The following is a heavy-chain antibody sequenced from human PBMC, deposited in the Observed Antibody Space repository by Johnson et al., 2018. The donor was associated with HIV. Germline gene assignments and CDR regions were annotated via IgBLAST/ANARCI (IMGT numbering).Heavy chain of an antibody. Sequence: QEQLVESGGGLVQPGGSLRLSCAASELTLRGCGMHWVRQAPDKGLEWVAVISYDGTNKNNAASVKGRLIISRDKSKNTLYLQMNSLRAEDTALYFCVKDSYTYYYGSGDAFDIWGRGTMVTVSS. CDR3: VKDSYTYYYGSGDAFDI. CDR2: ISYDGTNK. J-gene: IGHJ3*02. CDR1: ELTLRGCG. V-gene: IGHV3-30*18. D-gene: IGHD3-10*01.